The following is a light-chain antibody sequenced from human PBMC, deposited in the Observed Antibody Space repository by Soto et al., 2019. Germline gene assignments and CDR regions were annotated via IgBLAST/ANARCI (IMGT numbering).Light chain of an antibody. CDR1: QSINSE. J-gene: IGKJ2*01. V-gene: IGKV3-15*01. CDR3: QQGHNWPLT. CDR2: GAS. Sequence: EIVMTQSPATLSLSPGERAALSCRASQSINSELTWYQQKPGQPPRLLIFGASTRATGAPARFTGSESGSEFTLTISGLQPEDFAVYYCQQGHNWPLTFGQGTRLEI.